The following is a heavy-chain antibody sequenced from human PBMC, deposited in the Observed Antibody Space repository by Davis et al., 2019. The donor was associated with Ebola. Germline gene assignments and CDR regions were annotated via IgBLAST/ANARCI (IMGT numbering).Heavy chain of an antibody. D-gene: IGHD2-21*02. Sequence: MPGGSLRLSCAVYGGSFSGYYWSWIRQPPGKGLEWIGEINHSGSTNYNPSLKSRFTISVDSSKNQFSLKLNSVTAADTAVYYCARGTFVVVTAIPSFFDYWGQGTLVTVSS. CDR2: INHSGST. CDR1: GGSFSGYY. J-gene: IGHJ4*02. V-gene: IGHV4-34*01. CDR3: ARGTFVVVTAIPSFFDY.